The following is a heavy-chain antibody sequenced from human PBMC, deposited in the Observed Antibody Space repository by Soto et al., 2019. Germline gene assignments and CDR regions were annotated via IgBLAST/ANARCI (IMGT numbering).Heavy chain of an antibody. CDR2: INHSGST. V-gene: IGHV4-34*01. Sequence: SETLSLTCAVYGGSFSGYYWSWIRQPPGKGLEWIGEINHSGSTNYNPSLKSRVTISVDTSKNQFSLKLSSVTAADTAVYYCARDSSANGPYYFDYWSQGTLVTVSS. CDR3: ARDSSANGPYYFDY. J-gene: IGHJ4*02. CDR1: GGSFSGYY. D-gene: IGHD2-15*01.